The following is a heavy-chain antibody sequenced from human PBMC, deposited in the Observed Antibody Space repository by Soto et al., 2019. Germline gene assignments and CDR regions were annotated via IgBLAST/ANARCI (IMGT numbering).Heavy chain of an antibody. CDR3: AKLGYCSGGTCYLDYYHGVDV. Sequence: EVQLLESGGGLVQPGGSLRLSCAASGFSFSRHAMSWVRQAPGKGLEWVSTISSGGTTYYADSVKGRFTISRANSKNTQFLQMNSLGAEDTAVYYCAKLGYCSGGTCYLDYYHGVDVWGQGTTVTVSS. J-gene: IGHJ6*02. CDR2: ISSGGTT. V-gene: IGHV3-23*01. D-gene: IGHD2-15*01. CDR1: GFSFSRHA.